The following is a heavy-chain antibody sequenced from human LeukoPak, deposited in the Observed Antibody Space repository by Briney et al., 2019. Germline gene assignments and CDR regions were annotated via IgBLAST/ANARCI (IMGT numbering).Heavy chain of an antibody. CDR3: AREIGDYYDSSGYRTYYFDY. CDR1: GGSISSYY. J-gene: IGHJ4*02. Sequence: SETLSLTCTVSGGSISSYYWSWIRQPPGKGLEWIGYMYYSGSTNYNPSLKSRVTMSVDTSKNQISLKLSSVTAADTAVYYCAREIGDYYDSSGYRTYYFDYWGQGTLVTVSS. CDR2: MYYSGST. V-gene: IGHV4-59*12. D-gene: IGHD3-22*01.